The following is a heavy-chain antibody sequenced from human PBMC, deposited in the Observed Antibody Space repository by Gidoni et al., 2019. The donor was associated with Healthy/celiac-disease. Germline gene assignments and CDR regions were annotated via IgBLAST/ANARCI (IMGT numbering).Heavy chain of an antibody. CDR3: ARWAAYCSGGSCYYPRVAYYYYGMDV. Sequence: QVQLQQWGAGLLKPSETLSLTCAVYGGSFSGYYWSWIRQPPGKGLEWIGEINHSGSTNYNPSLKSRVTISVDTSKNQFSLKLSSVTAADTAVYYCARWAAYCSGGSCYYPRVAYYYYGMDVWGQGTTVTVSS. V-gene: IGHV4-34*01. CDR1: GGSFSGYY. D-gene: IGHD2-15*01. J-gene: IGHJ6*02. CDR2: INHSGST.